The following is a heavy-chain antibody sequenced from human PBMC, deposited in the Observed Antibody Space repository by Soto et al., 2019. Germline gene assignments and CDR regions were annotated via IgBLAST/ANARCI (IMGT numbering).Heavy chain of an antibody. J-gene: IGHJ4*02. V-gene: IGHV1-18*01. D-gene: IGHD1-26*01. CDR3: ARQYSGAYYIY. Sequence: EASVKVSCKASGYPFNTYGINWVRQAPGQGLEWMGWINVYNGDTNYAEKVQGRVTMSTDTSTTTAYMELRSLTSDDTAVYYCARQYSGAYYIYWGQGTLVTVSS. CDR1: GYPFNTYG. CDR2: INVYNGDT.